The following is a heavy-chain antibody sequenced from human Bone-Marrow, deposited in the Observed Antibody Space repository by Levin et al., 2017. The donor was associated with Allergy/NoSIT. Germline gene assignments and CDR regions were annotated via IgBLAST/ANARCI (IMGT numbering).Heavy chain of an antibody. CDR2: INPDGSEK. CDR1: GFTFSSNW. D-gene: IGHD1-20*01. CDR3: ARMELTGTGGRGWFDS. J-gene: IGHJ5*01. Sequence: GGSLRLSCTASGFTFSSNWMTWVRQAPGRGLEWVVNINPDGSEKYYADAVKGRFSISRDNAKSSLDLQMNSLRGEDSAVYYCARMELTGTGGRGWFDSWGQETQVSVSS. V-gene: IGHV3-7*04.